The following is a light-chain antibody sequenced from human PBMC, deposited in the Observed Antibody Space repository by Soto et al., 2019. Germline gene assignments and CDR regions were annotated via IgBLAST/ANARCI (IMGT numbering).Light chain of an antibody. CDR2: AAS. CDR1: QSIHKF. J-gene: IGKJ1*01. CDR3: QQSYSAPKT. Sequence: DIQMTQSPSSLSASVEDRVTITCRASQSIHKFLNWYQQKPGNAPKLLIYAASTLHSGVPSRFSGSGSGTDFTLTIDSLPPEDFATYYCQQSYSAPKTFGQGTQVEVK. V-gene: IGKV1-39*01.